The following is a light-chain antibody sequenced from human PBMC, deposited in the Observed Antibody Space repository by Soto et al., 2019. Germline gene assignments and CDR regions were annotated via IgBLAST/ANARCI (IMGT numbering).Light chain of an antibody. CDR3: QQYTGPPTT. J-gene: IGKJ5*01. Sequence: EIVLTQSPTTLSLSPGERATLSCRASQSVGSFLSWYQHTPGQPPRLLIYAASTRATDVPARFSGSGSGTDFTLTITRLEPEDSAVYFCQQYTGPPTTFGQGTRLEIK. CDR1: QSVGSF. CDR2: AAS. V-gene: IGKV3-11*01.